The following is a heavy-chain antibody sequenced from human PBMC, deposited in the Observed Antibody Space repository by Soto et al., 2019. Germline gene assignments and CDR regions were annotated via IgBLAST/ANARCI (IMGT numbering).Heavy chain of an antibody. CDR2: INPSGGST. J-gene: IGHJ6*02. V-gene: IGHV1-46*01. D-gene: IGHD3-22*01. CDR1: GYTFTSYY. Sequence: ASVKVSCKASGYTFTSYYMNWVRQAPGQGLEWMGIINPSGGSTSYAQKFQGRVTMTRDTSTSTVYMELSSLRSEDTAVYYCARDNPYPSYYYGSSGYFSFSGMDVWGQGTTVTVSS. CDR3: ARDNPYPSYYYGSSGYFSFSGMDV.